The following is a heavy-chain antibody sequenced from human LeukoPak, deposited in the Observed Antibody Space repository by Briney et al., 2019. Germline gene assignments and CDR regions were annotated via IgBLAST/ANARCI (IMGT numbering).Heavy chain of an antibody. Sequence: QPGRSLLLSCAASGFTFSSYGMHWVRQAPGKGLEWVAVILNDGNNKYYAASVKGRFTISRDNSKNTLYLQMNSLRAEDTAVYYCAKDLGSIQYHDYWGQGTLVTVSS. J-gene: IGHJ4*02. D-gene: IGHD4-11*01. CDR3: AKDLGSIQYHDY. V-gene: IGHV3-30*18. CDR1: GFTFSSYG. CDR2: ILNDGNNK.